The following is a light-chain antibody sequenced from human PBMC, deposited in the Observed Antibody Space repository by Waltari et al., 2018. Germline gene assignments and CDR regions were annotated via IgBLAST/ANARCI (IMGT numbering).Light chain of an antibody. CDR1: SSNIGAGYD. CDR2: GNS. Sequence: QSGLTQPPSVSGAPGQRVTISCTGSSSNIGAGYDVHWYQLLPGTATKLLIYGNSNRPSGVPDRFAGSKSGTSASLAITGLQAEDEADYYCQSYDSSLSGSVFGGGTKLTVL. V-gene: IGLV1-40*01. CDR3: QSYDSSLSGSV. J-gene: IGLJ2*01.